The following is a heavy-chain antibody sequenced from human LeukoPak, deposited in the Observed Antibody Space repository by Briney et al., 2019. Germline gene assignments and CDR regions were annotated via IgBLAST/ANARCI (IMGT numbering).Heavy chain of an antibody. CDR2: IKQDGREK. J-gene: IGHJ4*02. V-gene: IGHV3-7*01. D-gene: IGHD6-13*01. Sequence: GGSLRLSCAGSGFTFSSYWMSWIRQAPGKGPEWVANIKQDGREKQYVDSVKGRFTISRDNAKSSLYLQMNSLRAEDTAVYYCTRDEAAATNWGQGTLVTVSS. CDR3: TRDEAAATN. CDR1: GFTFSSYW.